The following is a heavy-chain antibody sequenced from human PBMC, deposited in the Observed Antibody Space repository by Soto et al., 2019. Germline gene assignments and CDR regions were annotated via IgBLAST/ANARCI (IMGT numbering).Heavy chain of an antibody. CDR3: ARYYVWGSYRFSGPYYYGMDV. V-gene: IGHV4-59*01. CDR2: IYYSGST. CDR1: GGSISSYY. J-gene: IGHJ6*02. D-gene: IGHD3-16*02. Sequence: PSETLSLTCTVSGGSISSYYWSWIRQPPGKGLEWIGYIYYSGSTNYNPSLKSRVTISVDTSKNQFSLKLSSVTAADTAVYYCARYYVWGSYRFSGPYYYGMDVWGQGTTVTVSS.